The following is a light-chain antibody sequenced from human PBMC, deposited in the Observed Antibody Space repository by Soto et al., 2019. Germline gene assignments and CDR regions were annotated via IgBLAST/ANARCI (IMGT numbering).Light chain of an antibody. V-gene: IGKV1-5*03. CDR2: KTS. CDR3: HQYNSYWT. Sequence: DIQMTQSPSTLSASVGERVTITCRASQSIGSWLAWYQQKPGKAPKLLIYKTSILENGVPSRFSGSGSGTEFTLSISSLQPDDFATYYCHQYNSYWTFGQGTKVDIK. CDR1: QSIGSW. J-gene: IGKJ1*01.